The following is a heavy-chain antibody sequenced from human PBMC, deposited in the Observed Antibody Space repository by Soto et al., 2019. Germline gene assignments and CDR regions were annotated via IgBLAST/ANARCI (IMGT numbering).Heavy chain of an antibody. V-gene: IGHV1-69*13. CDR3: ASPPVTAIEIQLWLSI. CDR1: GGTFSSYA. J-gene: IGHJ4*02. D-gene: IGHD2-21*02. Sequence: LVKVSCKASGGTFSSYAISWVRQAPGQGLEWMGGIIPIFGTANYAQKFQGRVTITADESTSTAYMELSSLRSEDTAVYYCASPPVTAIEIQLWLSIWGQGTLVTVSS. CDR2: IIPIFGTA.